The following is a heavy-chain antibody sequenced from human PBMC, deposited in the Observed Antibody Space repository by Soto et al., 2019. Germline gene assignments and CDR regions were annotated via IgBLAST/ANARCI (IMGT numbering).Heavy chain of an antibody. V-gene: IGHV3-11*01. CDR1: GFTFSDYY. CDR2: ISSSGGTV. D-gene: IGHD5-18*01. CDR3: ARSTIQLYTNHPFYYMDV. J-gene: IGHJ6*03. Sequence: PGGSLRLSCAASGFTFSDYYMNWVRQAPGKGLEWVSYISSSGGTVYYADSVKGRFTISRDNAKNSLSLQMNSLRVEDTAVYYCARSTIQLYTNHPFYYMDVWGKGTTVTVSS.